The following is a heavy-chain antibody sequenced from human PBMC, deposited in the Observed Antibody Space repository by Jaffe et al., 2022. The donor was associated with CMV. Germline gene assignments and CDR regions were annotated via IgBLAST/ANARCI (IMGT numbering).Heavy chain of an antibody. Sequence: QLQLQESGPGLVKPSETLSLTCTVSGGSISSSSYYWGWIRQPPGKGLEWIGSIYYSGSTYYNPSLKSRVTISVDTSKNQFSLKLSSVTAADTAVYYCATPYYYDSSGYWGFDYWGQGTLVTVSS. CDR2: IYYSGST. CDR1: GGSISSSSYY. CDR3: ATPYYYDSSGYWGFDY. D-gene: IGHD3-22*01. J-gene: IGHJ4*02. V-gene: IGHV4-39*01.